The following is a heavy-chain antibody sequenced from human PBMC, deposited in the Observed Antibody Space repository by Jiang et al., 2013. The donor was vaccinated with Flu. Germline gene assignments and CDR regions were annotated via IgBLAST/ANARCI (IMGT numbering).Heavy chain of an antibody. CDR1: GYSFTAYY. CDR2: INPYRGDT. V-gene: IGHV1-2*02. J-gene: IGHJ4*02. D-gene: IGHD3-22*01. Sequence: GAEVKKPGASVKVSCKASGYSFTAYYLHWLRQAPGQGLEWMGWINPYRGDTNFAQRFRDRVTMTRDTSINTAHMELSGLKSDDTAVYYCARFNSRRYFYDFWGQGTLVTVSS. CDR3: ARFNSRRYFYDF.